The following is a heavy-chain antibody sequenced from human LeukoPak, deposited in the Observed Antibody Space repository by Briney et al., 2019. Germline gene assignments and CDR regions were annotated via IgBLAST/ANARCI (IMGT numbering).Heavy chain of an antibody. CDR2: IYYSGST. J-gene: IGHJ3*02. D-gene: IGHD4-17*01. CDR3: ARIEHYGDYLFDI. V-gene: IGHV4-59*01. CDR1: GGSISSYY. Sequence: SETLSLTCTVSGGSISSYYWSWIRQPPGKGPEWIGYIYYSGSTNYNPSLKRRVTISVDTSKNQFSLKLRSVTAADTAVYYCARIEHYGDYLFDIWGQGTMVTVSS.